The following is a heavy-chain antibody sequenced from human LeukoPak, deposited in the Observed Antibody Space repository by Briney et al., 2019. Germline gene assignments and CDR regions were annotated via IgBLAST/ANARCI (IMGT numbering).Heavy chain of an antibody. J-gene: IGHJ4*02. CDR3: ARGMNDYVWGSYDY. CDR2: IYHSGST. Sequence: PSETLSLTCAVSGYSISSGYYWGWIRQPPGKGLEWIGSIYHSGSTYYNPSLKSRVTISVDTSKNQFSLKLSSVTAADTAVYYRARGMNDYVWGSYDYWGQGTLVTVSS. CDR1: GYSISSGYY. D-gene: IGHD3-16*01. V-gene: IGHV4-38-2*01.